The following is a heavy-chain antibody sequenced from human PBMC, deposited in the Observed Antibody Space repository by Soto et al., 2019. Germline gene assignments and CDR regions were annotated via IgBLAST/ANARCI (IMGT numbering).Heavy chain of an antibody. D-gene: IGHD3-22*01. CDR2: IYTTGST. CDR1: VGSVSTYL. J-gene: IGHJ6*02. V-gene: IGHV4-4*07. Sequence: SESLSLNGTVSVGSVSTYLWSWIRQPAGGGLEWIGRIYTTGSTNYNPSLKSRVTMSLDTSRNQFSLKLSSVTAADTAVYYCAREGGYFDSSGSGVYHYHGVDVWGQGTTVTVSS. CDR3: AREGGYFDSSGSGVYHYHGVDV.